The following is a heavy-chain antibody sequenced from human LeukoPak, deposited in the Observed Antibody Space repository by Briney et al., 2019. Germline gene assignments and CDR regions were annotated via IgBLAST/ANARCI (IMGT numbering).Heavy chain of an antibody. CDR1: GFTFSSYE. Sequence: GGSLRLSCAASGFTFSSYEMNWVRQAPGKGLEWVSSISSSSSYIYYADSVKGRFTISRDNAKNSLYLQMNSLRAEDTAVYYCARDQRGGSYSAFDVWGQGTMVTVSS. D-gene: IGHD1-26*01. J-gene: IGHJ3*01. V-gene: IGHV3-21*01. CDR3: ARDQRGGSYSAFDV. CDR2: ISSSSSYI.